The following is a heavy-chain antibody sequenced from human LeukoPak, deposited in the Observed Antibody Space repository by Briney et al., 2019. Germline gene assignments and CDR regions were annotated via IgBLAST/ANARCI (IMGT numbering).Heavy chain of an antibody. CDR1: GFTFRSYW. CDR3: ARDRNYVPDC. CDR2: IKPDSNEK. Sequence: PGGSLRLSCAASGFTFRSYWMSWVRQAPGKAPEWVANIKPDSNEKYYEDSVRGRFIISRDNAENSLFLQMNSLRVEDTAVYYCARDRNYVPDCWGQGTLVTVSS. J-gene: IGHJ4*02. D-gene: IGHD3-16*01. V-gene: IGHV3-7*01.